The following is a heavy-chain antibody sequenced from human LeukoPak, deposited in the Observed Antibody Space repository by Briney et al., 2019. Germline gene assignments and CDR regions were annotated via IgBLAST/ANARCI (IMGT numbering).Heavy chain of an antibody. Sequence: GGSLRLSCAASGFTVSSNYMSWVRQAPGRGLEWVSVIYSGGSTYYADSVKGRFTISRDNSKNTLYLQMNSLRAEDTAVYYCAGHYGFYYMDVWGKGTTVTISS. V-gene: IGHV3-66*01. CDR3: AGHYGFYYMDV. J-gene: IGHJ6*03. CDR2: IYSGGST. D-gene: IGHD4-17*01. CDR1: GFTVSSNY.